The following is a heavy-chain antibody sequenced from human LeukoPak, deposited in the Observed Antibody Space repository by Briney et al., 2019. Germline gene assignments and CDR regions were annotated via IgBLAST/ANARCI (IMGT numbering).Heavy chain of an antibody. CDR1: GGSFSGYY. CDR3: ARGWGLLGPNDY. V-gene: IGHV4-34*01. Sequence: PSETLSLTCAVYGGSFSGYYWSWIRQPPGKGLEWIGEINHSGSTNYNPSLKSRVTISVDTSKNQFSLKLSSVTAADTAVYYCARGWGLLGPNDYWGQGTLVTVSS. D-gene: IGHD3-16*01. CDR2: INHSGST. J-gene: IGHJ4*02.